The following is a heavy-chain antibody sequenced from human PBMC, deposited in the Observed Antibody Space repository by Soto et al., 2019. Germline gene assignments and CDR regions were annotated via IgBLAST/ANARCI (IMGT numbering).Heavy chain of an antibody. Sequence: GGSLRLSCAASGFTFSIYGMHWVRQAPGKGLEWVAVIWYDGSNKYYAESVKGRFTISRDNSKNTLYLQMNNLRAEDTAVYYCARDSHVGSGWQLTADYWGQGTLVTVSS. D-gene: IGHD6-19*01. J-gene: IGHJ4*02. CDR1: GFTFSIYG. V-gene: IGHV3-33*01. CDR2: IWYDGSNK. CDR3: ARDSHVGSGWQLTADY.